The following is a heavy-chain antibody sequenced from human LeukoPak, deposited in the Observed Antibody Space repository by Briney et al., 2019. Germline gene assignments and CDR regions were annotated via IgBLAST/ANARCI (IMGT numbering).Heavy chain of an antibody. Sequence: PSETLSLTCTVSGGSISNYYWSWIRQPPGKGLEWIGYISYSGSTNYNPSLKSRVTISVDTSKNQFSLKLSSVTAADTAVYYCARLAAGTPYFDYWGQGTLVTVSS. CDR1: GGSISNYY. D-gene: IGHD6-19*01. V-gene: IGHV4-59*01. CDR2: ISYSGST. CDR3: ARLAAGTPYFDY. J-gene: IGHJ4*02.